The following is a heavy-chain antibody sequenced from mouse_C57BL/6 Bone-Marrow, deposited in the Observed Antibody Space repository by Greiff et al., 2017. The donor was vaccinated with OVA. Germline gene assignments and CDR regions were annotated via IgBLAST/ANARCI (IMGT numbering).Heavy chain of an antibody. V-gene: IGHV14-1*01. CDR2: IDPEDCDT. CDR3: TTPITTVVGDYAMDY. Sequence: VQLQQSGAELVRPGASVKLSCTASGFNIKDYYMHWVKQRPEQGLEWIGRIDPEDCDTEYAPKFQGKATMTADTSSNTAYLQLSSLTSEDTAVYYCTTPITTVVGDYAMDYWGQGTSVTVSS. J-gene: IGHJ4*01. D-gene: IGHD1-1*01. CDR1: GFNIKDYY.